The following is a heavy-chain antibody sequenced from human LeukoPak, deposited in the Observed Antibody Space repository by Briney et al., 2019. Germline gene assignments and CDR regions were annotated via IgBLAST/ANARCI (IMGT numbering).Heavy chain of an antibody. Sequence: SETLSLTCAVYGGSFSGYYWSWLRQPPGKGLEWFGELNHSGSTNYNPSLKSRVTMSVDTSKNHFSLKVSSVTAADTAVYYCARAVVVAATVKWFDPWGQGTLVTVSS. CDR2: LNHSGST. D-gene: IGHD2-15*01. CDR3: ARAVVVAATVKWFDP. CDR1: GGSFSGYY. V-gene: IGHV4-34*01. J-gene: IGHJ5*02.